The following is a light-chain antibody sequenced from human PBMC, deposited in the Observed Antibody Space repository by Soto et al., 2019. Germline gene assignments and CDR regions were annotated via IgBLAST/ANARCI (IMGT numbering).Light chain of an antibody. J-gene: IGKJ1*01. CDR1: QSVSSSY. Sequence: IALPKSHATLSLSPGERAPPSCRASQSVSSSYLAWSTQKPGQAPRLLTYGASNRATGIPDRFSGSGSGTVFTLTISRLEPDFFAVYYCQPYGTSGPVVHGTQVDIK. CDR2: GAS. CDR3: QPYGTSGP. V-gene: IGKV3-20*01.